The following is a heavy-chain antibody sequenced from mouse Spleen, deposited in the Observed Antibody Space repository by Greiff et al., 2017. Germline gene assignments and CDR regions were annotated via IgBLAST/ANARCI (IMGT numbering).Heavy chain of an antibody. V-gene: IGHV1-43*01. CDR3: ARFGLAYYRYDYAMDY. CDR1: GYSFTGYY. CDR2: INPSTGGT. D-gene: IGHD2-14*01. Sequence: EVQLQQSGPELVKPGASVKISCKASGYSFTGYYMHWVKQSSEKSLEWIGEINPSTGGTSYNQKFKGKATLTVDKSSSTAYMQLKSLTSEDSAVYYCARFGLAYYRYDYAMDYWGQGTSVTVSS. J-gene: IGHJ4*01.